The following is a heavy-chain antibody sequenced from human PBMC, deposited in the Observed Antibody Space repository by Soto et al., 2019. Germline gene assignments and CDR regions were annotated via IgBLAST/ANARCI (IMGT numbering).Heavy chain of an antibody. Sequence: SETLSLTCTVSVGSISSYYLCWILQPPGKGLEWIGYIYYSGSTSYNPSLKSRVTISVDTSKNQFSLKLSSVTAADTAVYYCAAISYYCGSGSYSAFDYSGQGTPLTVSS. CDR3: AAISYYCGSGSYSAFDY. D-gene: IGHD3-10*01. CDR1: VGSISSYY. V-gene: IGHV4-59*08. J-gene: IGHJ4*02. CDR2: IYYSGST.